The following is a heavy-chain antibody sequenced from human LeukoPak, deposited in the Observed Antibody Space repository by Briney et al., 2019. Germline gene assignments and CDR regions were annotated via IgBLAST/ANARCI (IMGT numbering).Heavy chain of an antibody. J-gene: IGHJ4*02. Sequence: SQTLSLTCALSGGSLSTGGYAGSWVRQPPGRGLQWIGYIYHSASAYSTPSLKSRVTISVATSKNQLSLKLISVTAADTAVYYCARGGDYFDSWGQGTLVTVSS. V-gene: IGHV4-30-2*01. CDR1: GGSLSTGGYA. CDR3: ARGGDYFDS. CDR2: IYHSASA.